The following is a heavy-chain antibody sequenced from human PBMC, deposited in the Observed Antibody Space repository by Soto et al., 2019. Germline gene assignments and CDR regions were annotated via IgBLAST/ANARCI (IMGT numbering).Heavy chain of an antibody. D-gene: IGHD6-19*01. Sequence: GSLRLSCAASGFTFSSYGMHWVRQAPGKGLEWVAVISYDGSNKYYADSVKGRFTISRDNSKNTLYLQMNSLRAEDTAVYYCAKDLGETYSSGWYDYFDYWGQGILVTVSS. V-gene: IGHV3-30*18. CDR2: ISYDGSNK. J-gene: IGHJ4*02. CDR1: GFTFSSYG. CDR3: AKDLGETYSSGWYDYFDY.